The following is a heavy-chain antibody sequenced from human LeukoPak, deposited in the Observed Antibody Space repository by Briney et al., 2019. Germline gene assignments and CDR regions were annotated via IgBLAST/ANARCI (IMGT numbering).Heavy chain of an antibody. CDR3: ARARERRFHYYYMDV. D-gene: IGHD1-1*01. CDR2: IIPIFGTA. J-gene: IGHJ6*03. Sequence: ASVKVSCKASGGTFSSYAISWVRQAPGQGLERMGGIIPIFGTANYAQKFQGRVTITTDESTSTAYMELSSLRSEDTAVYYCARARERRFHYYYMDVWGKGTTVTVSS. CDR1: GGTFSSYA. V-gene: IGHV1-69*05.